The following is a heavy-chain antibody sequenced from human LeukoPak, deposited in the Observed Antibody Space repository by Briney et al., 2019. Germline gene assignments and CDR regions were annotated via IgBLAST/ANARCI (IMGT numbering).Heavy chain of an antibody. Sequence: AAVKVSCKASGYTFTSYYIHWVRQAPGQGLEWMGIINPSGGSTIYAQKFQGRVTMTRDMSTSTVYMELSSLRSEDTAVYHCARDGSSSGWFDPWGQGTLVTVSS. CDR1: GYTFTSYY. D-gene: IGHD6-6*01. J-gene: IGHJ5*02. CDR2: INPSGGST. V-gene: IGHV1-46*01. CDR3: ARDGSSSGWFDP.